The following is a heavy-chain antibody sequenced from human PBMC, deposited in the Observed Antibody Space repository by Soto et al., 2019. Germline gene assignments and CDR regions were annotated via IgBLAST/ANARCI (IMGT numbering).Heavy chain of an antibody. CDR3: ARDGWDCSSTSCQITGWFDP. CDR2: ISYDGSNK. CDR1: GFTFSSYP. Sequence: LRLSCAASGFTFSSYPMHWVRQAPGKGLEWVAVISYDGSNKYYADSVKGRFTISRDNSKNTLYLQMNSLRVEDTAVYYCARDGWDCSSTSCQITGWFDPWGQGTLVTVSS. J-gene: IGHJ5*02. V-gene: IGHV3-30-3*01. D-gene: IGHD2-2*01.